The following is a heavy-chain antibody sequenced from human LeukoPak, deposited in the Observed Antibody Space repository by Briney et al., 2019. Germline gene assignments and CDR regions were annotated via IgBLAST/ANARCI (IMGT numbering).Heavy chain of an antibody. CDR2: IYYSGST. CDR3: ARVRRYGSSWGFGA. CDR1: GGSISSFY. J-gene: IGHJ5*02. D-gene: IGHD3-10*01. Sequence: SETQSLTCTVSGGSISSFYWSWTRQPPGKGLEWIGYIYYSGSTNYNPSLKSRVSISVDTSKNQFSLKLSSVTAADTAVYYCARVRRYGSSWGFGAWGQGTPVTVSS. V-gene: IGHV4-59*01.